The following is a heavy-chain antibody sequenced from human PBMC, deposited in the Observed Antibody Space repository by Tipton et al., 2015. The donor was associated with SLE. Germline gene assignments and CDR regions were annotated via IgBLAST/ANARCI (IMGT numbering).Heavy chain of an antibody. Sequence: SLRLSCTVSGGSISSSSYYWGWIRQPPGKGLEWVSYISSSSSTIYYADSVKGRFTISRDNAKNSLYLQLNSLRAEETAVYYCASLVVVPAATGDYWGQGTLVTVSS. CDR1: GGSISSSS. J-gene: IGHJ4*02. CDR2: ISSSSSTI. V-gene: IGHV3-11*04. CDR3: ASLVVVPAATGDY. D-gene: IGHD2-2*01.